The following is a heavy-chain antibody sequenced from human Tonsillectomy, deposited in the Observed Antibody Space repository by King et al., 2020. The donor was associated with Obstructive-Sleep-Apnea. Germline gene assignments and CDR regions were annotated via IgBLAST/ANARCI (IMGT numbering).Heavy chain of an antibody. J-gene: IGHJ6*02. CDR2: IYYSGST. CDR3: ARNTEHYYYYGMDV. Sequence: VQLQESGPGLVKPSETLSLTCTVSGDSISSYYWSWIRQPPGKGLEWMGYIYYSGSTKNNPSLKSRVTISVDTSKNQFSLKLSPVTAADTAVYYCARNTEHYYYYGMDVWGQGTTVTVSS. D-gene: IGHD1-26*01. V-gene: IGHV4-59*08. CDR1: GDSISSYY.